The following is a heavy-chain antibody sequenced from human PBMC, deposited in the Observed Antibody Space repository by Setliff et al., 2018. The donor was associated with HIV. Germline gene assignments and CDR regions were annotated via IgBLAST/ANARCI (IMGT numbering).Heavy chain of an antibody. CDR1: GGSINSSTYY. Sequence: KTSETLSLTCTVSGGSINSSTYYWGWIRQPPGKGLEWIGSFYYSGSTNYNPSLKSRVTISVDMSKNQFSLKLSSVTAADTAVYYCARGSKGGFFDYWGQGTLVTVSS. V-gene: IGHV4-39*07. J-gene: IGHJ4*02. CDR3: ARGSKGGFFDY. CDR2: FYYSGST. D-gene: IGHD3-16*01.